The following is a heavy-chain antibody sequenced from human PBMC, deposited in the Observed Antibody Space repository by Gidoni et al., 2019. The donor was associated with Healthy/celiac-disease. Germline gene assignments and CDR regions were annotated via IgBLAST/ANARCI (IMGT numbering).Heavy chain of an antibody. CDR2: INHSGST. D-gene: IGHD2-15*01. Sequence: QVQLQQWGAGLLKPSETLSLTCAVDGGSFSGYYVSWIRQPPGKGLEWIGEINHSGSTNYNPSLKSRVTISVDTSKNQFALKLSSVTAADTAVYYCARGIHCSGGSCYSGFDYWGQGTLVTVSS. CDR3: ARGIHCSGGSCYSGFDY. J-gene: IGHJ4*02. V-gene: IGHV4-34*01. CDR1: GGSFSGYY.